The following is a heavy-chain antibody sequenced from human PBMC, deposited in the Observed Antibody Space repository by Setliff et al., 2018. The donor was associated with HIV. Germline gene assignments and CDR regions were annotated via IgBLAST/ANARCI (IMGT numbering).Heavy chain of an antibody. CDR1: GGSISSGGYY. Sequence: PSETLSLTCTVSGGSISSGGYYWSWIRQHPGKGMEWIGYIHYSGNTNNNPSLNSRISISVDMSKNKFSLKLSSLTAADTAVYYCARGGLGVVTSFDSWGPGTLVTVS. CDR2: IHYSGNT. D-gene: IGHD3-3*01. CDR3: ARGGLGVVTSFDS. J-gene: IGHJ4*02. V-gene: IGHV4-31*03.